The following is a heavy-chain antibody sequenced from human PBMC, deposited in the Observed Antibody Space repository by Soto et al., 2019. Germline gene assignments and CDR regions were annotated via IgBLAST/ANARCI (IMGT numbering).Heavy chain of an antibody. J-gene: IGHJ4*02. V-gene: IGHV4-39*01. D-gene: IGHD3-10*01. CDR1: GGSISSSSYY. CDR2: IYYSGST. Sequence: QLQLQESGPGLVKPSETLSLTCTVSGGSISSSSYYWGWIRQPPGKGLEWIGSIYYSGSTYYNPSLKSRVTISVDTSKNQFSLKLSSVTAADTAVYYCASGDLIWVRGVRSNMAIDYWGQGTLVTVSS. CDR3: ASGDLIWVRGVRSNMAIDY.